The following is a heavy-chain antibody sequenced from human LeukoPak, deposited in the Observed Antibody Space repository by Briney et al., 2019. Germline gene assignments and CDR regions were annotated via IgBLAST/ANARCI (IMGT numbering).Heavy chain of an antibody. D-gene: IGHD1-26*01. CDR1: GGSISSSSYY. Sequence: PSQTLSLTCTVSGGSISSSSYYWGWIRQPPGKGLEWIGSIYYSGSTYYNPSLKSRVTISVDTSKSQFPLKLSSVTAADTAVYYCARHGESYYTDGMDVWGQGTTVTVSS. J-gene: IGHJ6*02. CDR2: IYYSGST. V-gene: IGHV4-39*01. CDR3: ARHGESYYTDGMDV.